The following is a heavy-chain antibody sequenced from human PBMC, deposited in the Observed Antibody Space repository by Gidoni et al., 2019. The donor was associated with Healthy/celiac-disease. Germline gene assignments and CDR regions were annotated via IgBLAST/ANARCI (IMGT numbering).Heavy chain of an antibody. D-gene: IGHD4-17*01. CDR2: IYYSGST. CDR3: ARSYTVIPDY. Sequence: QVQLQESGPGLVRPSETLSLTCTVSGGSVSSGSYYWSWIRQPPGKGLELIGYIYYSGSTNYNPSLKSRVTISVDTSKNQFSLKLSSVTAADTAVYYCARSYTVIPDYWGQGTLVTVSS. V-gene: IGHV4-61*01. CDR1: GGSVSSGSYY. J-gene: IGHJ4*02.